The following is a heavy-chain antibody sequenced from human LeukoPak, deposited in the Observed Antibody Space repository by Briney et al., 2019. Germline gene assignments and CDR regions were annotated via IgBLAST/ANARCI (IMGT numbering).Heavy chain of an antibody. J-gene: IGHJ6*02. CDR2: IYYSGST. D-gene: IGHD5-18*01. V-gene: IGHV4-59*08. CDR1: GGSISSYY. Sequence: PSETLSLTCTVSGGSISSYYWSWIRQPPGKGLEWIGYIYYSGSTNYNPSLKSRVTISVDTSKNQFSLKLSSVTAADTAVYYCARHQSYSYGNYYYYGMDVWGQGTTVTVSS. CDR3: ARHQSYSYGNYYYYGMDV.